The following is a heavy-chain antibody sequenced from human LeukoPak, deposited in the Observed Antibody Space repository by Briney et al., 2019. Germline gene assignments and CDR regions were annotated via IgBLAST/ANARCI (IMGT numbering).Heavy chain of an antibody. CDR2: ISAYNGNI. Sequence: ASVKVSFKASGYTFTGYYMHWVRQAPGQGLEWMGWISAYNGNINYAQKLQGRVTMTTDTSTSTAYMELRSLRSDDTAVYYCARGVEWQWLDARPYDAFDIWGQGTMVTVSS. CDR1: GYTFTGYY. J-gene: IGHJ3*02. V-gene: IGHV1-18*04. CDR3: ARGVEWQWLDARPYDAFDI. D-gene: IGHD6-19*01.